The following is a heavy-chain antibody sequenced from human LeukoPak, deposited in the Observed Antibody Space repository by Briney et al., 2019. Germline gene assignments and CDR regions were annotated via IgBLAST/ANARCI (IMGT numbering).Heavy chain of an antibody. Sequence: PSETLSLTCAVYGGSFSGYYWRWIRQPPGKGLEWIGEINHSGSTNYNPSLKSRVTISLDTSKNQFSLKLSSVTAADTAVYYCASTQQLAYFDYWGQGTLVTVSS. CDR3: ASTQQLAYFDY. J-gene: IGHJ4*02. CDR2: INHSGST. V-gene: IGHV4-34*01. CDR1: GGSFSGYY. D-gene: IGHD6-13*01.